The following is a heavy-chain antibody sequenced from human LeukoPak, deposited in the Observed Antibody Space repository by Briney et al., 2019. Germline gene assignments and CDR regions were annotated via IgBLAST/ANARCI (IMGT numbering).Heavy chain of an antibody. CDR3: TRGSYKSPDY. Sequence: GGSLRLSCAASGFTFNSYWMSWVRQPPGKGLVWVSRVNTDGSATSYADSVKGRFTISRDNAKNTLYLQMNSLRAEDTAVYYCTRGSYKSPDYWGQGTLVTVSS. J-gene: IGHJ4*02. CDR1: GFTFNSYW. CDR2: VNTDGSAT. V-gene: IGHV3-74*01. D-gene: IGHD3-10*01.